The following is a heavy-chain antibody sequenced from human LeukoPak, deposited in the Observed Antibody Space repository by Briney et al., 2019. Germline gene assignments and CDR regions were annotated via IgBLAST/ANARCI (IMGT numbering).Heavy chain of an antibody. V-gene: IGHV4-59*01. CDR2: IYYSGST. J-gene: IGHJ4*02. CDR1: GGSISSYY. D-gene: IGHD3-22*01. CDR3: AREGSSGYLDY. Sequence: SETLSLTCTVSGGSISSYYWSWIRQPPGKGLEWIGYIYYSGSTNYNPSLKSRVTISVDTSKNQFSLKLSSVTAADTAVYYCAREGSSGYLDYWGQGTLVTVSS.